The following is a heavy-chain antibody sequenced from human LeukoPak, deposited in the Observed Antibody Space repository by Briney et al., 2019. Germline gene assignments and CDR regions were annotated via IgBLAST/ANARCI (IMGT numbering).Heavy chain of an antibody. CDR1: GYTFSSHW. Sequence: GGSLRPSCATPGYTFSSHWMSGVRQGPGKGLEWVANIKQDGREKCYGDSVKGRFTISRDNAKNSLYLQMDSVRAEDTAMYYCARDWGGNFDVGDAFDIWGQGTLVTVSS. V-gene: IGHV3-7*01. CDR3: ARDWGGNFDVGDAFDI. D-gene: IGHD3-16*01. CDR2: IKQDGREK. J-gene: IGHJ3*02.